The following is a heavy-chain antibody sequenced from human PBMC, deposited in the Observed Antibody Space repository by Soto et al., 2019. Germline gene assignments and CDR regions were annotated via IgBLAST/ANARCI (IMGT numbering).Heavy chain of an antibody. CDR2: IIPIFGTA. CDR1: GGTFSSYS. D-gene: IGHD3-22*01. V-gene: IGHV1-69*13. Sequence: SVKVSCKASGGTFSSYSISWVRHAPGQGLEWMGGIIPIFGTANYAQKFQGRVTITADESTNTAYMELSSLRSEDTAVYYCARDFYDRSGYPHDAFDIWGQGTMVTVS. J-gene: IGHJ3*02. CDR3: ARDFYDRSGYPHDAFDI.